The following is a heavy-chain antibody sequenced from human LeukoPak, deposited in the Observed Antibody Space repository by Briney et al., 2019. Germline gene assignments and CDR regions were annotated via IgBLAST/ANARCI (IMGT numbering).Heavy chain of an antibody. CDR3: ARVGSYCGGNCAIDY. CDR1: GFTFSDHY. J-gene: IGHJ4*02. CDR2: TGIRANTYTT. D-gene: IGHD2-21*02. V-gene: IGHV3-72*01. Sequence: PGGSLRLSCAASGFTFSDHYMDWVRQAPGKGLEWVCRTGIRANTYTTKYAASVKGRFTISRDDSKNSLYLQMNSLKTEDTAVYYCARVGSYCGGNCAIDYWGQGTLVTVSS.